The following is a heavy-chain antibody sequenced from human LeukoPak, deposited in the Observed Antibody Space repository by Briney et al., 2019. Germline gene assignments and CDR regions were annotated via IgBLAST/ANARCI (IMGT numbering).Heavy chain of an antibody. V-gene: IGHV1-69*10. J-gene: IGHJ6*03. D-gene: IGHD3-3*01. CDR2: FIPILDTA. Sequence: SVKVSCKASRGTFSDYALNWVRQAPGQGLEWMGVFIPILDTANSTQKFQGRLTITADISTNTVYMELSSLRFDDTAVYFCAGIPVFGVVLHQEPVWGKGTTVTVSS. CDR1: RGTFSDYA. CDR3: AGIPVFGVVLHQEPV.